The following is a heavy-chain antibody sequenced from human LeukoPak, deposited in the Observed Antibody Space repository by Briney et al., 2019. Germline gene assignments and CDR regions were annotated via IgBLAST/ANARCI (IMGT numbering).Heavy chain of an antibody. J-gene: IGHJ6*02. CDR2: ISYDGSNK. Sequence: PGGSLRFSCAASGFTFSSYAMHWVRQARGKELAGVAVISYDGSNKYYADSVKGRFPISRDNSKNTLYLQMNSLRAEDTAVYYCARALGSSWYRPLFDYYYDGMDVWGQGTTVTVSS. CDR1: GFTFSSYA. V-gene: IGHV3-30*04. D-gene: IGHD6-13*01. CDR3: ARALGSSWYRPLFDYYYDGMDV.